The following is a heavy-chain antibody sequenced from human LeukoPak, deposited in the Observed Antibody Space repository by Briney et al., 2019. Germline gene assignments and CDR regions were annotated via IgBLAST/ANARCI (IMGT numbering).Heavy chain of an antibody. CDR3: ARGGIYGDLSDY. J-gene: IGHJ4*02. CDR2: MNPNSGNT. Sequence: ASVKVSCKASGGTFSSYAISWVRQATGQGLEWMGWMNPNSGNTGYAQKFQGRVTMTRNTSISTAYMELSSLRSEDTAVYYCARGGIYGDLSDYWGQGTLVTVSS. CDR1: GGTFSSYA. D-gene: IGHD4-17*01. V-gene: IGHV1-8*02.